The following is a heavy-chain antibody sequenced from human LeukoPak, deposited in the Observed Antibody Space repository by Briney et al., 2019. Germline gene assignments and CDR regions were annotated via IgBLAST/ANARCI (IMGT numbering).Heavy chain of an antibody. CDR1: GGSISNYY. CDR2: ISHSGST. J-gene: IGHJ5*02. Sequence: SETLSLTCTVSGGSISNYYWSWIRQPPGKGLEWIGYISHSGSTYYNPSLKSRVTISVDTSKNQFSLKLSSVTAADTAVYYCGRALYWFDPWGQGTLVTVPS. CDR3: GRALYWFDP. V-gene: IGHV4-59*06.